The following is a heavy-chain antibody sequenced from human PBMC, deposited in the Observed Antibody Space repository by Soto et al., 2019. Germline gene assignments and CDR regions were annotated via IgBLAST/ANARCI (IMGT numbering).Heavy chain of an antibody. CDR1: VFTLEDFG. Sequence: GGSLRLACAASVFTLEDFGMIWVRQAPGKGREWISSISGSGFKKYYADSVKGRFTISRDNSKSTVYLELNNLSAEDTAVYHCAKNQGVELVPLATVDWFDPWGQGSVVTVSS. D-gene: IGHD1-26*01. V-gene: IGHV3-23*01. CDR2: ISGSGFKK. J-gene: IGHJ5*02. CDR3: AKNQGVELVPLATVDWFDP.